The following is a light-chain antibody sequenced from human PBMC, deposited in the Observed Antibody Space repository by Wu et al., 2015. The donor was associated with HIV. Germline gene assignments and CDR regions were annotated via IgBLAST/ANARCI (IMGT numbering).Light chain of an antibody. CDR1: QGISSA. V-gene: IGKV1-13*02. CDR2: DAS. CDR3: QQYYSSLFT. J-gene: IGKJ5*01. Sequence: AIQLTQSPSSLSASVGDRVTITCRASQGISSALAWYQQKPGKAPKLLIYDASSLESGVPSRFSGSGSGTDYTLTISSLQPEDFATYYCQQYYSSLFTFGQGTRLAIK.